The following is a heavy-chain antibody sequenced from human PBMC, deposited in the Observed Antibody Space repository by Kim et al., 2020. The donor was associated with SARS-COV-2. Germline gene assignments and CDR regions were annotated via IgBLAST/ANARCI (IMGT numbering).Heavy chain of an antibody. CDR1: GASIDSTNYY. V-gene: IGHV4-39*01. Sequence: SETLSLTCTVSGASIDSTNYYWGWIRQPPGKGLEWLGSISYSGTTYYNPSLESRVTISADTSKNQFSLKLSSVTAADTAVYYCARPPRGISRRTFDVWGQGTMVTASS. D-gene: IGHD3-3*01. CDR3: ARPPRGISRRTFDV. CDR2: ISYSGTT. J-gene: IGHJ3*01.